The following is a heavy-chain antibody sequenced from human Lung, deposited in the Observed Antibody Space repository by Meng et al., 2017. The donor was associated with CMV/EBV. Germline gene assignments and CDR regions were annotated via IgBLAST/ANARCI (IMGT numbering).Heavy chain of an antibody. V-gene: IGHV1-2*02. CDR3: ASKMYYDFWSAYRGTEGVDPFNI. CDR2: ISPNNGAT. J-gene: IGHJ3*02. Sequence: SXXVSXXASGYTFTDYRMHWVRQAPGQGLEWMGWISPNNGATNYAQRFQGRVTMTRDTSISTAYMELNRLTYDDTAMYYCASKMYYDFWSAYRGTEGVDPFNIWXQGTXVTVSS. CDR1: GYTFTDYR. D-gene: IGHD3-3*01.